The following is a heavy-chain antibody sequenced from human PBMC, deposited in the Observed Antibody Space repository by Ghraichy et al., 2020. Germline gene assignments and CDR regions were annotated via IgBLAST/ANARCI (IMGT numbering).Heavy chain of an antibody. CDR2: INQDGNSK. CDR3: ARSRWPEDY. J-gene: IGHJ4*02. D-gene: IGHD6-19*01. CDR1: GFTLNNYW. V-gene: IGHV3-7*03. Sequence: GASLNISCTASGFTLNNYWMSWVRPAPGKGLEWVANINQDGNSKNYVDSVKGRFTISKDNAKNSVYLQMNSLTADDTAVYYCARSRWPEDYWGQGTLFTVSS.